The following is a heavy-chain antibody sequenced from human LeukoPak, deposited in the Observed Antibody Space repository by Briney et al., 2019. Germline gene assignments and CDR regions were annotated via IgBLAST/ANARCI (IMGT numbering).Heavy chain of an antibody. Sequence: GSAVNVSCQASGGTFSCYAIGWVRQAPGQGLEWMGGIIPIFGTANYAQKLQGRVTITADKSTSTAYMELSSLRSEDTAVYYCARDYYYDSSGYPPGAFDIWGQGTMVTVSS. CDR2: IIPIFGTA. CDR3: ARDYYYDSSGYPPGAFDI. CDR1: GGTFSCYA. V-gene: IGHV1-69*06. D-gene: IGHD3-22*01. J-gene: IGHJ3*02.